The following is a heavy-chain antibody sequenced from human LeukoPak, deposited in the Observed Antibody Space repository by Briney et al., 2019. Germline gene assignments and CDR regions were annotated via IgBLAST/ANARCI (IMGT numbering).Heavy chain of an antibody. CDR1: GFTFSSYG. CDR2: ISYDGSNQ. V-gene: IGHV3-30*18. Sequence: GGSLRLSCAASGFTFSSYGMHWVRQAPGKGLEWVAVISYDGSNQYYADSVKGRFTISRDNSKNTLYLQMNSLRAEDTAVYYCTKAAYDTSGYTFDYWGQGTLVTVSS. J-gene: IGHJ4*02. CDR3: TKAAYDTSGYTFDY. D-gene: IGHD3-22*01.